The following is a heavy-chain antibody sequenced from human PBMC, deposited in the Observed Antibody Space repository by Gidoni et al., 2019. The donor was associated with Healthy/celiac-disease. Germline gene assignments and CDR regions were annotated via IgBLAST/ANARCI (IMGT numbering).Heavy chain of an antibody. D-gene: IGHD3-16*02. CDR3: TFGGVIAGYFDY. Sequence: QVTLRESGPALVKPTQTLPLPCTFSGFSLSTSGMCVSWIRQPPGKALEWLARIDWDDDKYYSTSLKTRLTISKDTSKNQVVLTMTNMDPVDTATYYCTFGGVIAGYFDYWGQGTLVTVSS. V-gene: IGHV2-70*15. CDR1: GFSLSTSGMC. CDR2: IDWDDDK. J-gene: IGHJ4*02.